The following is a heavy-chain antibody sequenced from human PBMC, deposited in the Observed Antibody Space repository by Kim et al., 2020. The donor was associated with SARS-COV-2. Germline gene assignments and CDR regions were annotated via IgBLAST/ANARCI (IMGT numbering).Heavy chain of an antibody. CDR1: GVSISSTGYY. Sequence: SETLSLTCTVSGVSISSTGYYWGWIRQTPGKGLEWIGSIYYSGSTYYNSSLQSRVIISVDKSKNQFSLKLTSVTAADTAVYYCASHSSTYNGGAFDPWGQGPLVPVSS. CDR3: ASHSSTYNGGAFDP. V-gene: IGHV4-39*01. CDR2: IYYSGST. J-gene: IGHJ5*02. D-gene: IGHD6-13*01.